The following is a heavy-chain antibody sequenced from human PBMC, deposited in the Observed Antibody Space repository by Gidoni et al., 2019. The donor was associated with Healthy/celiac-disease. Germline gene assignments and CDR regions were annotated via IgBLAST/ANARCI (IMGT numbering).Heavy chain of an antibody. J-gene: IGHJ4*02. V-gene: IGHV3-21*01. CDR2: ISSSSSYI. D-gene: IGHD3-10*01. Sequence: EVQLVESGGGLVKPGGSLRLSCAASGSTFSSYSMNWVRQAPGKGLEWVSSISSSSSYIYYADSVKGRFTISRDNAKNSLYLQMNSLRAEDTAVYYCARDSLYGSGSYYDWGQGTLVTVSS. CDR3: ARDSLYGSGSYYD. CDR1: GSTFSSYS.